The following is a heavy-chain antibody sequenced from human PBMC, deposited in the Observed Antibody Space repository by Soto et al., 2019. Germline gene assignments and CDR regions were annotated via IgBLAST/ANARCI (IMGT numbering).Heavy chain of an antibody. CDR2: IYYSGST. CDR3: ACREAPSGWYFDY. Sequence: QLQLQESGPGLVKPSETLSLTCTVSGGSISSSSYYWGWIRQPPGKGLEWIGSIYYSGSTYDNPSLKSRVTRSVNTCKNQFSLMLSYVTAADTAVYYCACREAPSGWYFDYWGQGTLVTVSS. D-gene: IGHD6-19*01. J-gene: IGHJ4*02. V-gene: IGHV4-39*01. CDR1: GGSISSSSYY.